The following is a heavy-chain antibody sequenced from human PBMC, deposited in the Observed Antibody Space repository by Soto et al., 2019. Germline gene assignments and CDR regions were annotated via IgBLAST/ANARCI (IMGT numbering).Heavy chain of an antibody. CDR2: ISYDGSIK. Sequence: QVQLVESGGGVVQSGRSLRLSCAASGFTFSSYGMHWVRQAPGKGLEGVALISYDGSIKYYADSVKGRFTITRDNSKNPLYMQMCGLRPEDGAVYYCAKGHWSYSGLYYFDSWGQGTLVSVSS. V-gene: IGHV3-30*18. CDR3: AKGHWSYSGLYYFDS. D-gene: IGHD1-26*01. J-gene: IGHJ4*02. CDR1: GFTFSSYG.